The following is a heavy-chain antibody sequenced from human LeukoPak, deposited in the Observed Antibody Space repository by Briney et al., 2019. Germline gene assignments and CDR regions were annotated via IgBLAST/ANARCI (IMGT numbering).Heavy chain of an antibody. CDR3: AREGDYDFWSGYYAYYYYYMDV. D-gene: IGHD3-3*01. CDR2: IYTSGST. CDR1: GGSISSYY. Sequence: SETLSLTCTVSGGSISSYYWSCIRQPAGKGLEWIGRIYTSGSTNYNPSLKSRVTMSVDTSKNQFSLKLSSVTAADTAVYYCAREGDYDFWSGYYAYYYYYMDVWGKGTTVTVSS. J-gene: IGHJ6*03. V-gene: IGHV4-4*07.